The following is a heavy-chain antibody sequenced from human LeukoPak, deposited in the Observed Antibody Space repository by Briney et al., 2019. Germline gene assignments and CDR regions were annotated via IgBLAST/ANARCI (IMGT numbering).Heavy chain of an antibody. D-gene: IGHD1-26*01. CDR3: ARPGRVGANHNYFDY. CDR1: GGTFSSYA. CDR2: IIPIFGTA. Sequence: ASVKVSCKASGGTFSSYAISWVRQAPGQGLEWMGGIIPIFGTANYAQKFQGRVTITADKSTSTAYMELSSLRSEDTAVYYCARPGRVGANHNYFDYWGQGTLVTVSS. V-gene: IGHV1-69*06. J-gene: IGHJ4*02.